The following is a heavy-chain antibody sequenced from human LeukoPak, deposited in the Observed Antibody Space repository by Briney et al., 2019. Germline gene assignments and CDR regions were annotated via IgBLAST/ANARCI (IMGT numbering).Heavy chain of an antibody. V-gene: IGHV5-51*01. CDR2: IYPGDSDT. D-gene: IGHD5-18*01. CDR1: GYSFTSYW. CDR3: ARRADTAMGSFDY. Sequence: GESLKISCHGSGYSFTSYWIGWVRQMPGKGLEWMGIIYPGDSDTRYSPSFQGKVTISADKSISTAYLQWSSLKASDTAMYYCARRADTAMGSFDYWGQGTLVTVSS. J-gene: IGHJ4*02.